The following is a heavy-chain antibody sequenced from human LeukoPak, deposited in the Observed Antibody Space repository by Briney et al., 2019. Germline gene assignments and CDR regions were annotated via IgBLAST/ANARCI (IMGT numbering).Heavy chain of an antibody. CDR2: INTVASYI. D-gene: IGHD3-22*01. Sequence: GGSLRLSCAASGLNFSSFSFNWVRQGPGKGLEWVSSINTVASYIYYADSVKGRFTISRDNAKNSLYLQMNSLRAEDTGVYYCARLRRNSDKSGFYYYYDYWGQGTLVTVSS. J-gene: IGHJ4*02. CDR1: GLNFSSFS. CDR3: ARLRRNSDKSGFYYYYDY. V-gene: IGHV3-21*06.